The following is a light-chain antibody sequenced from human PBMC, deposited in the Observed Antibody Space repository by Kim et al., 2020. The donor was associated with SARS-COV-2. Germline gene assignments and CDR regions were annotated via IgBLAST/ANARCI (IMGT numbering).Light chain of an antibody. J-gene: IGKJ2*03. CDR1: QSISTY. Sequence: ASVGDRVPLTCGASQSISTYLNWYQQKPGKAPKLLISAASRLQSGVPSRFSGSRSGTEFTLTIRSLQPEDFATYYCQQTYSTLYSFGQGTKLEI. V-gene: IGKV1-39*01. CDR3: QQTYSTLYS. CDR2: AAS.